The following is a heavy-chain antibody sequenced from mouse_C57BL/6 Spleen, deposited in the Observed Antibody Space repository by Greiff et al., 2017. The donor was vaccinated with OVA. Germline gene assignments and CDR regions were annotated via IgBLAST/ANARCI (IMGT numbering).Heavy chain of an antibody. Sequence: EVKLVESGGDLVKPGGSLKLSCAASGFTFSSYGMSWVRQTPDKRLEWVATISSGGSYTYYPDSVKGRFTISRDNAKNTLYLQMSSLKSEDTAMYYCARGLTTVVAFDYWGQGTTLTVSS. D-gene: IGHD1-1*01. CDR3: ARGLTTVVAFDY. J-gene: IGHJ2*01. V-gene: IGHV5-6*02. CDR1: GFTFSSYG. CDR2: ISSGGSYT.